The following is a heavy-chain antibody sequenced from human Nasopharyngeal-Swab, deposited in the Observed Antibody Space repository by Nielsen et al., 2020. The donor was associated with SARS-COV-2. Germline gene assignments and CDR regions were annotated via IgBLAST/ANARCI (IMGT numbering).Heavy chain of an antibody. CDR2: ISAYNGNT. J-gene: IGHJ6*02. V-gene: IGHV1-18*01. Sequence: ASVKVSCKASGYTFTRYGISWVRQAPGQGLEGLGWISAYNGNTNYAQKLQGRVTMTTDTSTTTAYIELSGLRSDDTAVYYCAREVRYFDGLSQNYGMDVWGQGTTVTVSS. CDR3: AREVRYFDGLSQNYGMDV. CDR1: GYTFTRYG. D-gene: IGHD3-9*01.